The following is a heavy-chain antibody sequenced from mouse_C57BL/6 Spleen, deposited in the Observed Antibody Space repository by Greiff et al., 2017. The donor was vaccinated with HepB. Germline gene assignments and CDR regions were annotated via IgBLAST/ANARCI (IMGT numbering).Heavy chain of an antibody. CDR2: IRLKSDNYAT. Sequence: DVQLQESGGGLVQPGGSMKLSCVASGFTFSNYWMNWVRQSPEKGLEWVAQIRLKSDNYATHYAESVKGRFTISRDDSKSSVYLQMNNLRAEDTGIYYCTGSNDGYYGFAYWGQGTLVTVSA. V-gene: IGHV6-3*01. J-gene: IGHJ3*01. CDR1: GFTFSNYW. CDR3: TGSNDGYYGFAY. D-gene: IGHD2-3*01.